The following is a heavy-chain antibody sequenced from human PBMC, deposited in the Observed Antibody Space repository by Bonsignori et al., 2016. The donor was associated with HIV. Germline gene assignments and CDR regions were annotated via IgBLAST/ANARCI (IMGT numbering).Heavy chain of an antibody. Sequence: VRQAPGKGLVWVSRISSDGSNTTYADSVKGRFTISRDNAKNTLYLQMNSLRGDDTAVYYCARVGHYDFWSGYFGDARGRGFDNWGQGTLVTVSS. CDR3: ARVGHYDFWSGYFGDARGRGFDN. CDR2: ISSDGSNT. J-gene: IGHJ4*02. D-gene: IGHD3-3*01. V-gene: IGHV3-74*01.